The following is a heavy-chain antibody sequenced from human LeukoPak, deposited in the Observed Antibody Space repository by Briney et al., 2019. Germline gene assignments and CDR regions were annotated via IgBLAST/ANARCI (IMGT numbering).Heavy chain of an antibody. D-gene: IGHD6-19*01. Sequence: PGGSLRLSCAASGFTFSSYGMHWVRQAPGKGLEWVAVISYDGSNKYYADSVKGRFTISRDNSKNTLYLQMNSLRAEDTAVYYCAKDRIAVAGTYFDYWGQGTLVTVSS. CDR3: AKDRIAVAGTYFDY. J-gene: IGHJ4*02. V-gene: IGHV3-30*18. CDR1: GFTFSSYG. CDR2: ISYDGSNK.